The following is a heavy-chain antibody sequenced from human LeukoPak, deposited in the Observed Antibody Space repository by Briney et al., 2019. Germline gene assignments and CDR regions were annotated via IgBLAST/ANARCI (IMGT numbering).Heavy chain of an antibody. CDR2: TWSDGSNE. CDR3: ARDPAYSYSTSWYYVDY. Sequence: GGSLRLSCAASGFTFSSCGMHWVRQAPGKGLEWLAVTWSDGSNEYYADSVKGRFTISRDNSKNTLYLQMNSLRAEDTAVYYCARDPAYSYSTSWYYVDYWGQGTLVTISS. CDR1: GFTFSSCG. J-gene: IGHJ4*02. D-gene: IGHD6-13*01. V-gene: IGHV3-33*01.